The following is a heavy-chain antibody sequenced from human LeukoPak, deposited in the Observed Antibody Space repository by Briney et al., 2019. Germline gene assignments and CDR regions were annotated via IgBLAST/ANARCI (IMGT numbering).Heavy chain of an antibody. CDR1: GFTFRSYG. Sequence: PEGSLRLSCAASGFTFRSYGMHWVRQAPGKGLEWVAYIQNDGSNEQYADSVKGRFSISRDSSKNILYLQMNSLRADDTAVYYCARDRGMITFGGAPDYWGQGTLVTVSS. CDR3: ARDRGMITFGGAPDY. CDR2: IQNDGSNE. J-gene: IGHJ4*02. D-gene: IGHD3-16*01. V-gene: IGHV3-30*02.